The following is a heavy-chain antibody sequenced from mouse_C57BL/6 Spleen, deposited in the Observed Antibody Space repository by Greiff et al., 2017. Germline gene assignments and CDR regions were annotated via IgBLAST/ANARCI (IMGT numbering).Heavy chain of an antibody. CDR1: GYTFTSYW. CDR3: ARSNYYGSSSSFDV. V-gene: IGHV1-64*01. CDR2: IHPNSGST. D-gene: IGHD1-1*01. Sequence: QVQLQQPGAELVKPGASVKLSCKASGYTFTSYWMHWVKQRPGQGLEWIGMIHPNSGSTNYNEKFKSKATLTVDKSSSTAYMQLSSLTSEDSAVYYCARSNYYGSSSSFDVWGTGTTVTVSS. J-gene: IGHJ1*03.